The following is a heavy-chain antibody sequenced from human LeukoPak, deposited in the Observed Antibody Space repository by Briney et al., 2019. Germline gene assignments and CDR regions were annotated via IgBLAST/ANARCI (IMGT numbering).Heavy chain of an antibody. Sequence: GGSLRLSCATSGFTFSSYGMHWVRQAPGKGLEWVAFIRYDGSNKYYADSVKGRFTISRDSSNNTLYLQMNSLRAEDTAVYYCARDLTTVTTQGDYWGQGTLVTVSS. J-gene: IGHJ4*02. CDR2: IRYDGSNK. CDR3: ARDLTTVTTQGDY. V-gene: IGHV3-30*02. D-gene: IGHD4-17*01. CDR1: GFTFSSYG.